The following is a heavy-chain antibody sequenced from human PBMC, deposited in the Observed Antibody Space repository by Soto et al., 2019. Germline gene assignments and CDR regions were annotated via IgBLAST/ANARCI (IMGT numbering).Heavy chain of an antibody. D-gene: IGHD5-12*01. J-gene: IGHJ3*02. Sequence: GGSLRLSCAASGFTFDDYAMHWVRQAPGKGLEWVSGISWNSGSIGYADSVKGRFTISRDNAKNSLYLQMNSLRAEDTALYYCAKDIGSVATFLDIWGQGTMVTVSS. CDR2: ISWNSGSI. CDR1: GFTFDDYA. CDR3: AKDIGSVATFLDI. V-gene: IGHV3-9*01.